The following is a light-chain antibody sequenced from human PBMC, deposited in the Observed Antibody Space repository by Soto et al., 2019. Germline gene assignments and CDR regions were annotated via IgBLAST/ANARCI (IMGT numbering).Light chain of an antibody. CDR3: SSSTNTNTLVI. J-gene: IGLJ2*01. Sequence: QSVLTQPASVSGSPGQSITISCTGTSSDICRYKFVSWFQQHPGKAPKLMIFEGTNRPSGVSNRFSGSKSGNTASLTISGLQAEDEAIYFCSSSTNTNTLVIFGGGTKLTVL. V-gene: IGLV2-14*01. CDR1: SSDICRYKF. CDR2: EGT.